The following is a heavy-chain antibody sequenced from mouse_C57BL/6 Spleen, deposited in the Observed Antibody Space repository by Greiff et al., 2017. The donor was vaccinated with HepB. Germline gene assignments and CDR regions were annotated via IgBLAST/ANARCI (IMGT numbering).Heavy chain of an antibody. CDR1: GYTFTSYW. D-gene: IGHD3-2*02. V-gene: IGHV1-52*01. J-gene: IGHJ3*01. Sequence: QVHVKQSGAELVRPGSSVKLSCKASGYTFTSYWMHWVKQRPIQGLEWIDNIDPSDSETHYNQKFKDKATLTVDKSSSTAYMQLSSLTSEDSAVYYCASFFDSSGYEGFAYWGQGTLVTVSA. CDR3: ASFFDSSGYEGFAY. CDR2: IDPSDSET.